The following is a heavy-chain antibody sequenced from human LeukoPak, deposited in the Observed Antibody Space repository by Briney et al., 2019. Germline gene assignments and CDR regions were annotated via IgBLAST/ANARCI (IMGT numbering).Heavy chain of an antibody. Sequence: SGPTLVKPTQTLTLTCTFSGFSLSTSGVGVGWIRQPPGKALEWLALIYWDDDKRYSPSLKSRLTITKDTSKNQVVLTMTNMDPVDTAIYYCAHSSRYCSGGSCRMVFDYWGQGTLVTVSS. CDR3: AHSSRYCSGGSCRMVFDY. J-gene: IGHJ4*02. CDR2: IYWDDDK. D-gene: IGHD2-15*01. V-gene: IGHV2-5*02. CDR1: GFSLSTSGVG.